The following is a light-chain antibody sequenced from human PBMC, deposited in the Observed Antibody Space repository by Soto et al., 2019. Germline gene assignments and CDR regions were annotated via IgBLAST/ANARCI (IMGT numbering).Light chain of an antibody. J-gene: IGKJ5*01. Sequence: IQLTQSPSSLSASAGDRVTITCRASQDIAIYLAWYQQKPGEAPKLLIYAASTLYGGVPSRFSGSGSGTDFTLTISNLQPEDFATYYCQQLNAYPLTFGQGTRLEI. V-gene: IGKV1-9*01. CDR2: AAS. CDR1: QDIAIY. CDR3: QQLNAYPLT.